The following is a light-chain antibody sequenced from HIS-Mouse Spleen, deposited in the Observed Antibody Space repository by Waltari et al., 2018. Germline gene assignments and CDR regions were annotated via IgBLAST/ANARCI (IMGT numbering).Light chain of an antibody. CDR2: DAS. J-gene: IGLJ2*01. Sequence: SYVLTQPPSVSVAPGKTARITCGGNNLGSKSVHWYQQKPGRAPVLVVYDASDRPSGIPERFSGSNSGNTATLTISRVEAGDEADYYCQVWDSSSDHVVFGGGTKLTVL. CDR1: NLGSKS. CDR3: QVWDSSSDHVV. V-gene: IGLV3-21*03.